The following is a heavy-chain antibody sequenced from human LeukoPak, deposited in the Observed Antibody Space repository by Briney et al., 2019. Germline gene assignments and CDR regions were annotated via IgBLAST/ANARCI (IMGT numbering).Heavy chain of an antibody. CDR2: IYYSGST. Sequence: SETLSLTCTVSGGSISSYYWSWIRQPPGKGLEWIGYIYYSGSTNYNPSLKSRVTISVDTSKNQFSLKLSSVTAADTAVYYCARDGRGYVRNHYYYYYYMDVWGKGTTVTISS. CDR3: ARDGRGYVRNHYYYYYYMDV. J-gene: IGHJ6*03. D-gene: IGHD1-14*01. V-gene: IGHV4-59*12. CDR1: GGSISSYY.